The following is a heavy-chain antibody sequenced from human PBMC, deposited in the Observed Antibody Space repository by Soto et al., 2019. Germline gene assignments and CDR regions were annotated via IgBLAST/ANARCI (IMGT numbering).Heavy chain of an antibody. J-gene: IGHJ5*02. CDR2: IYYSGST. CDR1: GGSISSSSYY. D-gene: IGHD6-13*01. Sequence: PSETLSLTYTVSGGSISSSSYYWGWIRQPPGKGLEWIGSIYYSGSTYYNPSLKSRVTISVDTSKNQFSLKLSSVTAADTAVYYCARQRAAADWFDPWGQGTLVTVSS. CDR3: ARQRAAADWFDP. V-gene: IGHV4-39*01.